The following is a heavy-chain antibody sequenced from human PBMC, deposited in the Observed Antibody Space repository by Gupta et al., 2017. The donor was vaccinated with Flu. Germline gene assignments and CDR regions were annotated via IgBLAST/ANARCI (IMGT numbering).Heavy chain of an antibody. Sequence: VQPAPVKGLEWMGGIIPGFGPTNYAQKFQGKVTITADESTSTAYIGLSSLRAEDTAVDYCAPKGGGHWSGGTCYSFDYWGQGTLVTVSS. J-gene: IGHJ4*02. CDR2: IIPGFGPT. CDR3: APKGGGHWSGGTCYSFDY. D-gene: IGHD2-15*01. V-gene: IGHV1-69*01.